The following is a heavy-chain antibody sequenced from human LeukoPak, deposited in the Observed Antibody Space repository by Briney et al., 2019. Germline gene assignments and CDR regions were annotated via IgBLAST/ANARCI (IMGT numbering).Heavy chain of an antibody. CDR2: IIPIFGTA. D-gene: IGHD3-22*01. J-gene: IGHJ4*02. CDR1: GGTFSSYA. CDR3: ASTPYYYDSSGYDDY. V-gene: IGHV1-69*13. Sequence: GASVKVSCKASGGTFSSYAISWVRQAPGQGLEWMGGIIPIFGTANYAQKFQGRVTITADESTSTAYMELSRLRSDDTAVYYCASTPYYYDSSGYDDYWGQGTLVTVSS.